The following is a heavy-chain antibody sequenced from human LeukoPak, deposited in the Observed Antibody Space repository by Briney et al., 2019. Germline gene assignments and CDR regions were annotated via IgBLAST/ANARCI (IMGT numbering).Heavy chain of an antibody. J-gene: IGHJ4*02. D-gene: IGHD3-3*02. CDR1: GGTFSIYA. CDR3: ARGPHFTPYYFDY. Sequence: SVKVSFKASGGTFSIYAISWVRQAPGQGLEWMGGIIPIFGTANYAQKFQGRVTITADESTSTAYMELSSLRSEDTAVYYCARGPHFTPYYFDYWGQGTLVTVSS. V-gene: IGHV1-69*13. CDR2: IIPIFGTA.